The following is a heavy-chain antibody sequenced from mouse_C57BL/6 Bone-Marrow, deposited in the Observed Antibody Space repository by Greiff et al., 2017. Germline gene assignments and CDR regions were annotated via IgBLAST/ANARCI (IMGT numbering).Heavy chain of an antibody. CDR1: GYTFTSYW. V-gene: IGHV1-61*01. CDR2: IYPSASET. J-gene: IGHJ1*03. CDR3: ARGGLGPYWYFDV. Sequence: QVQLKQPGAELVRPGSSVKLSCKASGYTFTSYWMDWVKQRPGQGLEWIGNIYPSASETHYNQKFKDKATLTVDKSSSTAYMQLSSLTSEDSAVYYCARGGLGPYWYFDVWGTGTTVTVSS. D-gene: IGHD4-1*01.